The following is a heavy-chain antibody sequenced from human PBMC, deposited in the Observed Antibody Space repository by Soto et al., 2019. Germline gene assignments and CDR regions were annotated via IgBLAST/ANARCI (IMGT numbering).Heavy chain of an antibody. D-gene: IGHD5-12*01. CDR3: AREEYSGYDT. CDR2: IYYSGST. CDR1: GGSISSYC. J-gene: IGHJ5*02. Sequence: PSETLSLTCTVSGGSISSYCWSWIRQPPGKGLEWIGYIYYSGSTNYNPSLKSRVTISVDTSKNQFSLKLSSVTAADTAVYYCAREEYSGYDTWGQGTLVTVSS. V-gene: IGHV4-59*01.